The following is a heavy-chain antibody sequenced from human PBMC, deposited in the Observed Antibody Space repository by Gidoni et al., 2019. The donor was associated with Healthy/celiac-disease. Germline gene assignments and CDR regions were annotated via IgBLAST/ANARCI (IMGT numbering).Heavy chain of an antibody. J-gene: IGHJ5*02. CDR3: ARPDYGDPNWFDP. Sequence: QLQLQESGPGLVKPSETLSLTCTVSGGSISSSSYYWGWIRQPPGKGLEWIGSIYYSGSTYYNPSLKRRVTISVDTSKNQFSLKLSSVTAADTAVYYCARPDYGDPNWFDPWGQGTLVTVSS. CDR2: IYYSGST. D-gene: IGHD4-17*01. V-gene: IGHV4-39*01. CDR1: GGSISSSSYY.